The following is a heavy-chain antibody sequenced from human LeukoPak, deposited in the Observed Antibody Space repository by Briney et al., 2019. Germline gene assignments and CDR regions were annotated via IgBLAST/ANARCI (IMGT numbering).Heavy chain of an antibody. D-gene: IGHD2-21*02. Sequence: SETLSLTCAVYGGSFSGYYWSWIRQPPGKGLEWIGEINHSGSTNYNPSLKSRVTISVDTSKNQFSLKLSSVTAADTAVYYCARRVVVTAILDYWGQGTLVTVSS. V-gene: IGHV4-34*01. J-gene: IGHJ4*02. CDR1: GGSFSGYY. CDR3: ARRVVVTAILDY. CDR2: INHSGST.